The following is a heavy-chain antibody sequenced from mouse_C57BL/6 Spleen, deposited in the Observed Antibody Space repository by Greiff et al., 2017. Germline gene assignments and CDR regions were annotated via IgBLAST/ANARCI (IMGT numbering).Heavy chain of an antibody. J-gene: IGHJ4*01. Sequence: VQLKESGGGLVKPGGSLKLSCAASGFTFSDYGMDWVRQAPEKGLEWVAYISSGSSTIYYADTVEGRFTISRDNAKNTLFLQMTSLRSEDTAMYYGLRQDYAMDYWGQGTSGTVSS. CDR2: ISSGSSTI. V-gene: IGHV5-17*01. D-gene: IGHD2-4*01. CDR1: GFTFSDYG. CDR3: LRQDYAMDY.